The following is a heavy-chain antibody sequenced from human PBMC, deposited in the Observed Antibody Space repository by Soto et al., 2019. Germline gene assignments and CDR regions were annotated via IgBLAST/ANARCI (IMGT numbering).Heavy chain of an antibody. Sequence: GGSLRLSCAASGFTFSSYAMSWVRQAPGKGLEWVSAISGSGGSTYYADSVKGRFTISRDNSKNTLYLQMNSLRAEDTAVYYCAKDQYGSGSYSFGPDAFDIWGQGTMVTVSS. D-gene: IGHD3-10*01. CDR1: GFTFSSYA. V-gene: IGHV3-23*01. CDR2: ISGSGGST. J-gene: IGHJ3*02. CDR3: AKDQYGSGSYSFGPDAFDI.